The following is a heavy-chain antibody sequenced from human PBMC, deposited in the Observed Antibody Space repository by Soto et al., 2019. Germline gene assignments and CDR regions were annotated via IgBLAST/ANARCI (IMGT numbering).Heavy chain of an antibody. J-gene: IGHJ4*02. CDR2: TYYRSKWYN. CDR1: GDSVSSNSAA. CDR3: ARGLPYYDFWSGYCDY. Sequence: QSQTLSLTCAISGDSVSSNSAAWNWIRQSPSRGLEWLGRTYYRSKWYNDYAVSVKSRITINPDTSKNQFSLQLNSVTPEDTAVYYCARGLPYYDFWSGYCDYWGQGTLVTVSS. V-gene: IGHV6-1*01. D-gene: IGHD3-3*01.